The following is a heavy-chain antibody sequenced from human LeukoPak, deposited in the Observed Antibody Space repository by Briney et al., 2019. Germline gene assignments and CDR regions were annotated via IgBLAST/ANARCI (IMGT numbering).Heavy chain of an antibody. CDR2: ISWNSGSI. V-gene: IGHV3-9*01. CDR1: GFTFDDYA. D-gene: IGHD6-13*01. J-gene: IGHJ4*02. Sequence: PGGSLRLSCAASGFTFDDYAMHWVRHAPGKGLEWVSGISWNSGSIGYADSVKGRFTISRDNAKNSLSLQMNSLRADDTAVYFCARDLIAAAADYWGQGTLVTVSS. CDR3: ARDLIAAAADY.